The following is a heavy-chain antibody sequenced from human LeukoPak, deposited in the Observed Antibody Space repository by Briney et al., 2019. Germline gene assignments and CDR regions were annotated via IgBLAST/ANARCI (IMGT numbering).Heavy chain of an antibody. CDR1: GFNFNDYG. D-gene: IGHD1-14*01. CDR2: ISSRSVSI. Sequence: GGSLRLSCATSGFNFNDYGMSWVRQAPGKGLEWVSHISSRSVSIYYADSVKGRFTISRDNGKDSIYLQMNSLRAEDTAVYYCAKKFRYRIEAFDIWGQGTTVTVSS. J-gene: IGHJ3*02. V-gene: IGHV3-48*04. CDR3: AKKFRYRIEAFDI.